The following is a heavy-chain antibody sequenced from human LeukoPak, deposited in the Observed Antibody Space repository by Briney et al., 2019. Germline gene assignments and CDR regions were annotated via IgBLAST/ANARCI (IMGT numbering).Heavy chain of an antibody. V-gene: IGHV3-48*03. Sequence: GGSLRLSCAASGFTFSSYEIHWVRQAPGKGLEWVSYISSSGSTMYYADSVKGRFTISRDNAKNSLYLQMNSPRAEDTAVYYCARGEGSSGWYGPNWFDPWGQGTLVTVSS. CDR2: ISSSGSTM. CDR3: ARGEGSSGWYGPNWFDP. J-gene: IGHJ5*02. CDR1: GFTFSSYE. D-gene: IGHD6-19*01.